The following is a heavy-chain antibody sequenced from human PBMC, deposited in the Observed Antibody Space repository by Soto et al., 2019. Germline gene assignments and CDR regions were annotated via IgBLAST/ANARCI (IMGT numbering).Heavy chain of an antibody. J-gene: IGHJ1*01. D-gene: IGHD4-17*01. CDR1: GGSINSYY. CDR2: IYCSGTT. Sequence: PSETLSLTCIVSGGSINSYYWSWIRQPPGKGLEWIGYIYCSGTTNYNPSLKSRVTISVDTSKNQFSLKLSSVTAADTAVYYCARGGTTVTTFSFWGQGTLVTVSS. V-gene: IGHV4-59*12. CDR3: ARGGTTVTTFSF.